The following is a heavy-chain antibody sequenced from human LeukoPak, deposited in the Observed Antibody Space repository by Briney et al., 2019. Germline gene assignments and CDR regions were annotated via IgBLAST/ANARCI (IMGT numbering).Heavy chain of an antibody. CDR3: AKPEGEVVTPYDAFDI. J-gene: IGHJ3*02. CDR1: GFTFSSYA. V-gene: IGHV3-23*01. CDR2: ISGSGGST. Sequence: GGSLRLSCAASGFTFSSYAMSWVREAPGKGLEWVSAISGSGGSTYYADSVKGRFTISRDNSKNTLYLQMNSLRAEDTAVYYCAKPEGEVVTPYDAFDIWGQGTMVTVSS. D-gene: IGHD2-15*01.